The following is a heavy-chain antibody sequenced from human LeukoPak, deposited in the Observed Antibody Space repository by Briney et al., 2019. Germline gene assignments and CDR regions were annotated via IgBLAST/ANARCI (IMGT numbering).Heavy chain of an antibody. Sequence: SETLSLTCTVSGGSISTYYWSWIRQPAGKGLEWIGRIHTSGSTNSNPSLKSRVTMSVDTSKNQFSLKLTSVTAADTAVYYCARWSGVYSFDYWGQGTLVTVSS. V-gene: IGHV4-4*07. CDR1: GGSISTYY. CDR3: ARWSGVYSFDY. CDR2: IHTSGST. D-gene: IGHD3-3*01. J-gene: IGHJ4*02.